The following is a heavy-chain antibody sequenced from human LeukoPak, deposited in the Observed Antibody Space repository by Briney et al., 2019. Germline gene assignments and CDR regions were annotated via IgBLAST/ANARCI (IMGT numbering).Heavy chain of an antibody. D-gene: IGHD2-15*01. V-gene: IGHV1-46*01. J-gene: IGHJ5*02. CDR1: GYTFTSYY. Sequence: GASVKVSCTASGYTFTSYYMHWVRQAPGQGLEWMGIINPSGGSTSYAQKFQGRVTMTRDTSTSTVYMELSSLRSGDTAVYYCARDHVRKKVVVAATPHWFDPWGQGTLVTVSS. CDR3: ARDHVRKKVVVAATPHWFDP. CDR2: INPSGGST.